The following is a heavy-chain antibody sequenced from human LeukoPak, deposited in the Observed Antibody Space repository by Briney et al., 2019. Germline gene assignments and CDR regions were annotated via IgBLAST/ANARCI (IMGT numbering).Heavy chain of an antibody. CDR2: TWYDGSYK. CDR3: ARQFDGSHPNAFDI. Sequence: GRSLRLSCAASGFTFSTYGLHWVRQAPGKRLEWVAVTWYDGSYKYYGDSVKGRFTISRDNSKNTLYLQMASLRVEDTAVYYCARQFDGSHPNAFDIWGQGTMVTVSS. J-gene: IGHJ3*02. CDR1: GFTFSTYG. V-gene: IGHV3-33*01. D-gene: IGHD1-26*01.